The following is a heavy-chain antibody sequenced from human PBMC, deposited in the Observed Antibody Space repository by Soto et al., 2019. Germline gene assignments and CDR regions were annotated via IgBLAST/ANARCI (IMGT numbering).Heavy chain of an antibody. CDR3: ARVDILTVYGCIDV. CDR1: GYSSRSGNNY. J-gene: IGHJ6*02. Sequence: PXETLSLTCTVAGYSSRSGNNYWSWIRQPPGKGLEWIGYIYYSGSTYYSPSLKSRVTISVDTSKNQFSLKLNSVTAADTAVYYCARVDILTVYGCIDVWGQGNTVT. CDR2: IYYSGST. V-gene: IGHV4-30-4*01. D-gene: IGHD3-9*01.